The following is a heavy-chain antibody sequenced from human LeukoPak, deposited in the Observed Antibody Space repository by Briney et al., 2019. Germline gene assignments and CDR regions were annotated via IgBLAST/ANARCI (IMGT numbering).Heavy chain of an antibody. Sequence: GGFLRLSCAASGFSFSSYAMSWVRQAPGKGLEWVSSFTNSGYNTYYADSVKGRFTISRDISKNTLYLQMNSVRAEDTAVYYCAKLLVEWHGRGILDYWGQGTLVTVSS. V-gene: IGHV3-23*01. D-gene: IGHD3-10*02. CDR3: AKLLVEWHGRGILDY. CDR2: FTNSGYNT. CDR1: GFSFSSYA. J-gene: IGHJ4*02.